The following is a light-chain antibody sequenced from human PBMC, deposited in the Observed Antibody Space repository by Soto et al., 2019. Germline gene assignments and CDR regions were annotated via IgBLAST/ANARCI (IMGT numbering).Light chain of an antibody. CDR2: AAS. J-gene: IGKJ1*01. Sequence: DIQMTQSPSTLSGSVGDRVTITCRASQTISSWLAWYQKKKXXXXXXLXXAASSLQSGVQSRFSGSRSGTDFTLTISSLQPEDFATYYCQQSYSTPWTVGQGTKVDI. CDR3: QQSYSTPWT. V-gene: IGKV1-39*01. CDR1: QTISSW.